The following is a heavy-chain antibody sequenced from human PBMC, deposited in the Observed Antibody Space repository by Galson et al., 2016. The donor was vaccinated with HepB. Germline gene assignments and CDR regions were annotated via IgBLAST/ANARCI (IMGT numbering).Heavy chain of an antibody. D-gene: IGHD6-6*01. CDR1: GYTFNTYN. V-gene: IGHV1-46*02. Sequence: SVKVSCKASGYTFNTYNMHWVRQAPGQGLEWMGIIKPSGGNTIYAQKSQDRITMTRDTSTSTVYMELISLRSEDTAVYYCARELDHSSYFDYWGQGTLLTVSS. CDR2: IKPSGGNT. CDR3: ARELDHSSYFDY. J-gene: IGHJ4*02.